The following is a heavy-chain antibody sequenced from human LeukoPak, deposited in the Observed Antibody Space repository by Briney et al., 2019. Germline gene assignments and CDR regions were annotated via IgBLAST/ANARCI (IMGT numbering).Heavy chain of an antibody. CDR1: GYSFTTYA. J-gene: IGHJ1*01. CDR2: IIPIFGTA. D-gene: IGHD3-22*01. CDR3: ARDLMIVGENAEYFQH. Sequence: ASVKVSCKASGYSFTTYAMNWVRQAPGQGLEWMGGIIPIFGTANYAQKLQGRVTMTTDTSTSTAYMELRSLRSDDTAVYYCARDLMIVGENAEYFQHWGQGTLVTVSS. V-gene: IGHV1-18*01.